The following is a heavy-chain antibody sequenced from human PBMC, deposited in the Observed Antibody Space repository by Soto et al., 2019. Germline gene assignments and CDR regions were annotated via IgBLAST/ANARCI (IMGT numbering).Heavy chain of an antibody. V-gene: IGHV3-23*01. Sequence: GGSLRLSCAASGFTFSSYAMSWVRQAPGKGLEWVSAISGSGGSTYYADSVKGRFTISRDNSKNTLYLQMNSLRAEDTAVYYCAKIPRVVVVAYYYYMDVWGKGTTVTVSS. D-gene: IGHD2-15*01. CDR1: GFTFSSYA. J-gene: IGHJ6*03. CDR3: AKIPRVVVVAYYYYMDV. CDR2: ISGSGGST.